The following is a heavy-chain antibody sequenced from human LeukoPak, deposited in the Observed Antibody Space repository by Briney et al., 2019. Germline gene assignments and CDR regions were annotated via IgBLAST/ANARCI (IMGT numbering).Heavy chain of an antibody. CDR1: GFTFSSYA. CDR3: AKDFVDYDSSGYLGY. CDR2: ISGSGGST. D-gene: IGHD3-22*01. J-gene: IGHJ4*02. Sequence: GGSLRLSCAASGFTFSSYAMSWVRQAPGKGLEWVSAISGSGGSTYYADSVKGRFIISRDNSKNRLYLQMNSLRVEDTAVYYCAKDFVDYDSSGYLGYWGQGTLVTVSS. V-gene: IGHV3-23*01.